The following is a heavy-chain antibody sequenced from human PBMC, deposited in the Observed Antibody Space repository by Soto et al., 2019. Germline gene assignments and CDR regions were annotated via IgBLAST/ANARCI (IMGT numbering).Heavy chain of an antibody. CDR3: VRGGGYDSFDF. CDR1: GVTMIYGAYS. D-gene: IGHD2-15*01. CDR2: ISHRETT. V-gene: IGHV4-30-2*06. J-gene: IGHJ4*02. Sequence: SETLSLPCSVSGVTMIYGAYSFNWNRQSPGKGLEWLGYISHRETTYYSPSFRSRLSLSRDRTRNQFFLSLSSMTAADKAGYYCVRGGGYDSFDFWGQGIQVTV.